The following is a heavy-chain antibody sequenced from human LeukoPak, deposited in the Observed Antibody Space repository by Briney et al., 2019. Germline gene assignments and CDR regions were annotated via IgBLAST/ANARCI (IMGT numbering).Heavy chain of an antibody. D-gene: IGHD3-10*01. V-gene: IGHV3-48*01. J-gene: IGHJ5*02. CDR2: ISSSSSTI. CDR1: RFTFSSYS. CDR3: ARYYYGSGTSFDP. Sequence: PGGSLRLSCAASRFTFSSYSMNWVRQAPGKGLEWVSYISSSSSTIYYADSVKGRFTISRDNAKNSLYLQMNSLRAEDTAVFYCARYYYGSGTSFDPWGQGTLVTVSS.